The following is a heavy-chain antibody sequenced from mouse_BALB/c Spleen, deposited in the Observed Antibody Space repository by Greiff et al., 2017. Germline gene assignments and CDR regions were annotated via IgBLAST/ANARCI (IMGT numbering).Heavy chain of an antibody. D-gene: IGHD1-2*01. CDR1: GYTFTSYW. CDR3: ARYISTATDIDV. Sequence: VQLQQPGAELVKPGASVKLSCKASGYTFTSYWMHWVKQRPGQGLEWIGEIDPSDSYTNYNQKFKGKATLTVDKTSSTAYMQLSSLTAEDSAVYYCARYISTATDIDVWGAGTAVTVSS. CDR2: IDPSDSYT. J-gene: IGHJ1*01. V-gene: IGHV1-69*02.